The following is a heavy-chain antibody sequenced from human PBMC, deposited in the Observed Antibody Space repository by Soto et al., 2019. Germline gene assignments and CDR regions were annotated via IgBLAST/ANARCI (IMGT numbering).Heavy chain of an antibody. V-gene: IGHV1-2*04. CDR1: GYTFTGYY. J-gene: IGHJ4*02. CDR2: INPNSGGT. Sequence: ASVKVSCKASGYTFTGYYMHWVRQAPGQGLEWMGWINPNSGGTNYAQKFQGWVTMTRDTSISTAYMELSRLRSDDTAVYYCAREGNYDILTGLAYWGQGTLVTVSS. CDR3: AREGNYDILTGLAY. D-gene: IGHD3-9*01.